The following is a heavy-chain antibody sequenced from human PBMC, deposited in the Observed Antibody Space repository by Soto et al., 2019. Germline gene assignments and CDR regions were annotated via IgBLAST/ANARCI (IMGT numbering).Heavy chain of an antibody. J-gene: IGHJ6*02. Sequence: LTCAISGDSVSSNSAAWNWIRQSPSRGLEWLGRTYYRSKWYNDYAVSVKSRVTINPDTSKNQSSLQLNSVTPEDTAVYYCARLSVAGSRYYYYGMDVWGQGTTVTVSS. D-gene: IGHD6-19*01. CDR3: ARLSVAGSRYYYYGMDV. CDR2: TYYRSKWYN. V-gene: IGHV6-1*01. CDR1: GDSVSSNSAA.